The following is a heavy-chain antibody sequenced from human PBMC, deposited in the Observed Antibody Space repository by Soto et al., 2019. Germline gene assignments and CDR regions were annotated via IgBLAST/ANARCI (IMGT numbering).Heavy chain of an antibody. Sequence: GGSLRLSCAASGFTFSSYAMSWVRQAPGKGLEWVSAISGSGGSTYYADSVKGRFTISRDNSKNTLYLQMNSLRAEDTAVYYCAKVDGSSHFYYYYGMDVWGQGTTVTVSS. CDR1: GFTFSSYA. CDR3: AKVDGSSHFYYYYGMDV. D-gene: IGHD3-10*01. CDR2: ISGSGGST. V-gene: IGHV3-23*01. J-gene: IGHJ6*02.